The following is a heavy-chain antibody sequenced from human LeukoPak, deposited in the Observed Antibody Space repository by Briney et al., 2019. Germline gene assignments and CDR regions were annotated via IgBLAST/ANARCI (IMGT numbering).Heavy chain of an antibody. CDR1: GFTFSSYS. CDR2: ISSSSSYI. Sequence: GGSLRPSCAASGFTFSSYSMKWVRQAPGKGLEWVSSISSSSSYIYYADSVKGRFTISRDNAKNSLYLQMNSLRAEDTAVYYCARDREDIVVVPDYYFDYWGQGTLVTVSS. CDR3: ARDREDIVVVPDYYFDY. J-gene: IGHJ4*02. D-gene: IGHD2-2*01. V-gene: IGHV3-21*01.